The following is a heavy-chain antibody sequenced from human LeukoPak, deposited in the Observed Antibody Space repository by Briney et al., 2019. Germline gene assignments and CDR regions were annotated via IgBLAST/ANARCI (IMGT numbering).Heavy chain of an antibody. Sequence: PSETLSLTCAVYGGSFSGYYWSWIRQPPGKGLEWMGEINHSGSTNYNPSLKSRVTITVDTSKNQLSLKLSSVNAAHTAVYYCGRGPPDSGSYLRAFDICGQGTIVTDSS. CDR3: GRGPPDSGSYLRAFDI. CDR1: GGSFSGYY. V-gene: IGHV4-34*01. J-gene: IGHJ3*02. CDR2: INHSGST. D-gene: IGHD1-26*01.